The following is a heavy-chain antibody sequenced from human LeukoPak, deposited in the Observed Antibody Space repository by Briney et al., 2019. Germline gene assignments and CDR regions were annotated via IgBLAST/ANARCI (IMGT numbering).Heavy chain of an antibody. J-gene: IGHJ4*02. V-gene: IGHV1-69*13. D-gene: IGHD4-23*01. CDR2: IIPIFGTA. Sequence: SVKVSCKASGGTFSIYAISWVRQAPGQGLEWMGGIIPIFGTANYAQKFQGRVTITADESTSTAYMELSSLRSEDTAVYYCARVGPDYGDNSDDRNYYWGQGTLVTVSS. CDR1: GGTFSIYA. CDR3: ARVGPDYGDNSDDRNYY.